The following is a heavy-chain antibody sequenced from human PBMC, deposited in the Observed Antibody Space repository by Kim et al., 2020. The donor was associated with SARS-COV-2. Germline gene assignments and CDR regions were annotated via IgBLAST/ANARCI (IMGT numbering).Heavy chain of an antibody. Sequence: GGSLRLSCAASGFTFDDYAMHWVRQAPGKGLEWVSGISWNSGSIGYADSVKGRFTISRDNAKNSLYLQMNSLRAEDTALYYCAKGGTKRGSGYEDYWGQGTLVTVSS. V-gene: IGHV3-9*01. CDR3: AKGGTKRGSGYEDY. CDR1: GFTFDDYA. J-gene: IGHJ4*02. D-gene: IGHD5-12*01. CDR2: ISWNSGSI.